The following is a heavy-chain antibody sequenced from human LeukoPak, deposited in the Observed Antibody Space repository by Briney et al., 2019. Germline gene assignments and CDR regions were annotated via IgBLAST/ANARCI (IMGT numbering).Heavy chain of an antibody. D-gene: IGHD3-10*01. J-gene: IGHJ5*01. V-gene: IGHV3-7*01. CDR2: IKRDGNEK. CDR1: GFTFTSHD. CDR3: AKEGAYPIITYDS. Sequence: GGSLRLSCAASGFTFTSHDMNWVRQAPGKGLEWVANIKRDGNEKNYVDSVKGRFSISRDNAKNSLYLQMDSLRAEDTAVYYCAKEGAYPIITYDSWGQGALVTVSS.